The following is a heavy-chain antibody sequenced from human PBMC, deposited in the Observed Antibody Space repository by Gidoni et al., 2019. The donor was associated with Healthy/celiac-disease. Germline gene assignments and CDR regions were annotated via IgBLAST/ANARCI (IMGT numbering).Heavy chain of an antibody. Sequence: EVQLLESGGGLVQPGGSVRLSCAASGFPFSSYSVSGARQAPGKGLEWVSAISGRGGSTYYADSVKGRFTISRDNSKNTLYLQMNSLRAEDTAVYYCAKYTGYDSSGYYFLDYWGQGTLVTVSS. V-gene: IGHV3-23*01. D-gene: IGHD3-22*01. CDR3: AKYTGYDSSGYYFLDY. J-gene: IGHJ4*02. CDR2: ISGRGGST. CDR1: GFPFSSYS.